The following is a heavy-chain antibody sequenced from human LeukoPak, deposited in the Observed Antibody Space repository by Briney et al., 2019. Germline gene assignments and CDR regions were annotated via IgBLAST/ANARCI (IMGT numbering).Heavy chain of an antibody. V-gene: IGHV3-23*01. D-gene: IGHD3-10*01. J-gene: IGHJ6*03. Sequence: PGGSLRLSCAASGFTFSSYAMSWVRQAPGKGLEWVSAISGSGGSTYYADSVMGRFTISRDNSKNTLYLQMNSLRAEDTAVYYCAKDRGAGLLGYMDVWGKGTTVTVSS. CDR1: GFTFSSYA. CDR2: ISGSGGST. CDR3: AKDRGAGLLGYMDV.